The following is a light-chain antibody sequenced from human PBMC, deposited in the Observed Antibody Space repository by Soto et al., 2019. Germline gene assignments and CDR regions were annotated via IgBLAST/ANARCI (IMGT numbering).Light chain of an antibody. V-gene: IGKV3-15*01. CDR2: GAS. CDR3: QQYNNWPPYP. Sequence: EIVMTQSPATLSVXPGERXXXSCRASQSVSSNLAWYQQKPGQAPRLLIYGASTRATGIPARFSGSGSGTEFTLTISSLQSEDFAVYYCQQYNNWPPYPFGQGTKLEIK. J-gene: IGKJ2*01. CDR1: QSVSSN.